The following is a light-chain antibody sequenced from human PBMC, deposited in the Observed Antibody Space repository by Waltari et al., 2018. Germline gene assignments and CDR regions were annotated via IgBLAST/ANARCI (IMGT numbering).Light chain of an antibody. J-gene: IGKJ1*01. Sequence: EIVMTQSPATPSVSPGERATLSCRASQSVSSSLAWYQQKPGQAPRLLIYGASVRATGIPARFSGSGSGTEFTLTISSMQSEDFAIYYCQQYKGTFGQGTKVEIK. CDR3: QQYKGT. CDR1: QSVSSS. V-gene: IGKV3-15*01. CDR2: GAS.